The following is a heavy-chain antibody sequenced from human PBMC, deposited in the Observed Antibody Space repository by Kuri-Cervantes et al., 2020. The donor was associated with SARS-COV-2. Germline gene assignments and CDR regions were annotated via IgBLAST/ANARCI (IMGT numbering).Heavy chain of an antibody. CDR1: GYSFTSYV. CDR3: ARDVGYCGSDCYPNY. D-gene: IGHD2-21*02. CDR2: VSVYSGNT. V-gene: IGHV1-18*01. Sequence: AAVQVSCKASGYSFTSYVISWVRQAPGRGLAWMAWVSVYSGNTKYAENLQGRVTMTTDTSTSTVYMELSSLGSEDTAVYYCARDVGYCGSDCYPNYWGQGTLVTVSS. J-gene: IGHJ4*02.